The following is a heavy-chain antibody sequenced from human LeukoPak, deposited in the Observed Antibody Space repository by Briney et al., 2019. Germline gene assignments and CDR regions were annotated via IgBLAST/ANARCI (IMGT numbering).Heavy chain of an antibody. D-gene: IGHD5-12*01. J-gene: IGHJ3*02. CDR2: IIGGGGTT. Sequence: GGSLRLSCAASGFTFSTYAMSWVRQAPGKGLEWVSAIIGGGGTTYYADFVKGRFTISRDNSRSTLYLQMNSLRAEDTAVYYCAKALVEYSGYVNSDAFDIWGQGTMVTVSS. CDR1: GFTFSTYA. CDR3: AKALVEYSGYVNSDAFDI. V-gene: IGHV3-23*01.